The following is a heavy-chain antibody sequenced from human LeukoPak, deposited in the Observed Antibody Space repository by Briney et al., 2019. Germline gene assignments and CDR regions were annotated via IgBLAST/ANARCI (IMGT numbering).Heavy chain of an antibody. CDR1: RDTLSELS. Sequence: ASVKVSCKVSRDTLSELSIHWVRQAPGKGLEWMGGSDLEDAETIYTEKFQDRVTMTEDTSTDTAYMELNSLTSEDTAVYFCATGTPADLRGLDVWGQGTTVTVSS. D-gene: IGHD2-2*01. CDR3: ATGTPADLRGLDV. V-gene: IGHV1-24*01. CDR2: SDLEDAET. J-gene: IGHJ6*02.